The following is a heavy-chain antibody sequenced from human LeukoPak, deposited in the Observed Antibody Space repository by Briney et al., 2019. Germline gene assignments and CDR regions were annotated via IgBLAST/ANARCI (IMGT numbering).Heavy chain of an antibody. V-gene: IGHV3-30*02. D-gene: IGHD3-22*01. CDR2: RYDGSNE. CDR3: AHRGYYDSSGYFNG. CDR1: GFTFSSYG. Sequence: GGSLRLSCAASGFTFSSYGMHWVRQAPGKGLEWVSFRYDGSNEYYADSVRGRFTISRDNSKNTLYLQMNSLRAEDTAVYYCAHRGYYDSSGYFNGWGQGTLVTVSS. J-gene: IGHJ4*02.